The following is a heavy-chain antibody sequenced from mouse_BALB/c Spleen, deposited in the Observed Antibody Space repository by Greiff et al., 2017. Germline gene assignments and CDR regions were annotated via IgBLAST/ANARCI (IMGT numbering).Heavy chain of an antibody. J-gene: IGHJ3*01. CDR2: ISYSGST. V-gene: IGHV3-2*02. CDR3: AREDWDGWFAY. Sequence: EGKLEESGPGLVKPSQSLSLTCTVTGYSITSDYAWNWIRQFPGNKLEWMGYISYSGSTSYNPSLKSRISITRDTSKNQFFLQLNSVTTEDTATYYCAREDWDGWFAYWGQGTLVTVSA. CDR1: GYSITSDYA. D-gene: IGHD4-1*01.